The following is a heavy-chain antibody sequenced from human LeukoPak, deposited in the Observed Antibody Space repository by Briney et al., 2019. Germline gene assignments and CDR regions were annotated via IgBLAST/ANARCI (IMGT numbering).Heavy chain of an antibody. CDR2: IVPSGTIM. J-gene: IGHJ4*02. V-gene: IGHV3-11*01. D-gene: IGHD1-26*01. Sequence: PGGSLRLSCAASGFTFSDYYMNWVRQAPGKGLEWISYIVPSGTIMKYADSVRGRFTISRDNAKNSLYLQMNSLRAEDTAVYYCVKDSPPRYSGSPPAYWGQGTLVTVSS. CDR1: GFTFSDYY. CDR3: VKDSPPRYSGSPPAY.